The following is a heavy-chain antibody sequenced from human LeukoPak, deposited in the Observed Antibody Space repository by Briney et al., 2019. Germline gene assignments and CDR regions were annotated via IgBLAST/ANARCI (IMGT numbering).Heavy chain of an antibody. CDR3: ARGRGRWLQFRIFDY. Sequence: KSSETLSLTCTVSGGSISSGGHSWSWIRQPPGKGLEWIGYIYHSGSGSTYYNPSLKGRVTISIDKSKNQFSLKLNFVTAADTAVYYCARGRGRWLQFRIFDYWGQGTLVTVSS. CDR2: IYHSGSGST. CDR1: GGSISSGGHS. D-gene: IGHD5-24*01. V-gene: IGHV4-30-2*01. J-gene: IGHJ4*02.